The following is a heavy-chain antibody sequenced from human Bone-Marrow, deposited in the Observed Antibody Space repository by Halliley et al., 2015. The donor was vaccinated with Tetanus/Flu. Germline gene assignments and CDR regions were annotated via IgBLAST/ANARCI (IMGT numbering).Heavy chain of an antibody. V-gene: IGHV1-18*04. D-gene: IGHD1-1*01. CDR1: GNPFTAYG. Sequence: QLVQSGAEVKKPGASGRFSCKPSGNPFTAYGIHWGRRAPEQGLKWVGWISPYKGRTNYAENFQDRLTMTTDTSPSTSYMELGNRRADDAAVYFCARGGPGAIVTGVFKFAPWGQGTLVTVFS. CDR2: ISPYKGRT. CDR3: ARGGPGAIVTGVFKFAP. J-gene: IGHJ5*02.